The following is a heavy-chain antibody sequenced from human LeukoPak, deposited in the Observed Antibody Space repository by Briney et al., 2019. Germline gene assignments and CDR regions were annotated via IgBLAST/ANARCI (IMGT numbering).Heavy chain of an antibody. J-gene: IGHJ3*01. D-gene: IGHD3-10*01. Sequence: TXXSHAVXWVRQAPGKGLEYLSGISDDGGSTYYAESVKARFTIARDNSKNTMYLQMGSLRAEDMAVYYCARGASMIRGILRGDDAFDVWGQGTMVTVSS. CDR1: TXXSHA. CDR2: ISDDGGST. CDR3: ARGASMIRGILRGDDAFDV. V-gene: IGHV3-64*02.